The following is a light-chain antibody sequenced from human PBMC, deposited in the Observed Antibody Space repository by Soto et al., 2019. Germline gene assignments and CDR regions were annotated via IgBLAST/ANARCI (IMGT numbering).Light chain of an antibody. CDR1: SSDIGGHDD. CDR2: GVT. CDR3: CSYTSDLTPYV. Sequence: QSALTQPASVSGSPGQSIAISCTGTSSDIGGHDDVSWYQQHPGKVPKLLIYGVTDRPSGVSNRFSGSKSGNVASLTISGLRAEDEADYYCCSYTSDLTPYVFGTGTKVTAL. J-gene: IGLJ1*01. V-gene: IGLV2-14*03.